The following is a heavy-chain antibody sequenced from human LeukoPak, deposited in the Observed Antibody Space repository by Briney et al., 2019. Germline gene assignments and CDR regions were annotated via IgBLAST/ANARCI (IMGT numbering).Heavy chain of an antibody. CDR1: GGSISSGSYY. Sequence: SQTLSLTCTVSGGSISSGSYYWSWIRQRAGKGLEWIGRIYTSGSTNYNPSLKSRVTISVDTSKNQFSLKLSSVTAADTAVYYCARDGNYDSSGYYRYYYYYYMDVWGKGTTVTVSS. CDR3: ARDGNYDSSGYYRYYYYYYMDV. D-gene: IGHD3-22*01. J-gene: IGHJ6*03. CDR2: IYTSGST. V-gene: IGHV4-61*02.